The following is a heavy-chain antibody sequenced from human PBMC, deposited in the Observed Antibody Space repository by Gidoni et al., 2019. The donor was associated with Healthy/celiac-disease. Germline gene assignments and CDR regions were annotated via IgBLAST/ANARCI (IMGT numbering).Heavy chain of an antibody. V-gene: IGHV4-39*01. CDR3: ARLVSVRVGATYFDY. D-gene: IGHD1-26*01. J-gene: IGHJ4*02. Sequence: QLQLQESGPGLVKPSETLSLTCTVAGGSISSSSYYWGWIRQPPGKGLEWIGSIYYSGSTYYNPSLKSRVTISVDTSKNQFSLKLSSVTAADTAVYYCARLVSVRVGATYFDYWGQGTLVTVSS. CDR2: IYYSGST. CDR1: GGSISSSSYY.